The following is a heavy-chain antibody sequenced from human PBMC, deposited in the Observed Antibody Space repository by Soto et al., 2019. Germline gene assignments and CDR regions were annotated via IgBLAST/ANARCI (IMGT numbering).Heavy chain of an antibody. CDR3: AKWSGYPNWFGP. J-gene: IGHJ5*02. CDR2: TYYIGNT. D-gene: IGHD3-9*01. CDR1: GGSISSDY. V-gene: IGHV4-59*01. Sequence: QVQLQESGPGLVKPSETLSLTCTVSGGSISSDYWSWILQSPGKGLQWIGYTYYIGNTNYNPSLEGRVTISLDRSKNQFSLKLASVTVADAAVYDCAKWSGYPNWFGPWCKGILVTVSS.